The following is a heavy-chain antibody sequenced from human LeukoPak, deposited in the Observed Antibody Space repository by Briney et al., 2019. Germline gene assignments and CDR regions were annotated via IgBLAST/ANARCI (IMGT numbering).Heavy chain of an antibody. CDR3: ARDRDGDYVSRSHRPIQGLYFQH. V-gene: IGHV3-30*04. J-gene: IGHJ1*01. D-gene: IGHD4-17*01. CDR2: ISYDGSNK. CDR1: GLTFSSYA. Sequence: GGSLRLSCAASGLTFSSYAMHWVRQAPGKGLEWVAVISYDGSNKYYADSVKGRFTISRDNSKNTLYLQMNSLRAEDTAVYYCARDRDGDYVSRSHRPIQGLYFQHWGQGTLVTVSS.